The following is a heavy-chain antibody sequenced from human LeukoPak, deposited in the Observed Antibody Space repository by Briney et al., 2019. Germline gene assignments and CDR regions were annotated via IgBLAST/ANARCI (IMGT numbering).Heavy chain of an antibody. J-gene: IGHJ4*02. CDR1: GGSFSGYY. CDR3: ARDGLRRRIMTTFGGGGQFDY. CDR2: INHSGST. V-gene: IGHV4-34*01. Sequence: SETLSLTCAVYGGSFSGYYWTLIRQPPGKGLEWIGEINHSGSTNYNPSLKSRVAISIDTSKNQFSLELSSVTAADTAVHYCARDGLRRRIMTTFGGGGQFDYWGQGTLVTVSS. D-gene: IGHD3-16*01.